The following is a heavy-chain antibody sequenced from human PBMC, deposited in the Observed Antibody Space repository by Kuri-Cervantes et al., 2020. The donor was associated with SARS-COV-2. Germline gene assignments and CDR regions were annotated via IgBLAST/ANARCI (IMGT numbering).Heavy chain of an antibody. CDR2: ISYDGSNK. D-gene: IGHD3-10*01. CDR1: GGSISSSS. J-gene: IGHJ4*02. CDR3: ARDKDDGSGDGFDY. Sequence: LSLTCTVSGGSISSSSYYWGWIRQPPGKGLEWVAVISYDGSNKYYADSVRGRFTISRDNSKNTLYLQMNSLRAEDTAVYYCARDKDDGSGDGFDYWGQGTLVTVSS. V-gene: IGHV3-30-3*01.